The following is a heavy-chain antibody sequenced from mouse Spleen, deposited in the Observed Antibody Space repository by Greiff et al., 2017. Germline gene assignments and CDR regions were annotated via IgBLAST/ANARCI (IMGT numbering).Heavy chain of an antibody. V-gene: IGHV5-6*02. Sequence: EVMLVESGGDLVKPGGSLKLSCAASGFTFSSYGMSWVRQTPDKRLEWVATISSGGSYTYYPDSVKGRFTISRDNAKNTLYLQMSSLKSEDTAMYYCARHPLYGNSAWFAYWGQGTLVTVSA. CDR1: GFTFSSYG. CDR3: ARHPLYGNSAWFAY. CDR2: ISSGGSYT. D-gene: IGHD2-1*01. J-gene: IGHJ3*01.